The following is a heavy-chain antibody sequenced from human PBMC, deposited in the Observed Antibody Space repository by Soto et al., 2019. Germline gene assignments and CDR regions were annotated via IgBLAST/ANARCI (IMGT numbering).Heavy chain of an antibody. CDR3: ARSRAGRTAASYYDYMDV. Sequence: EVQLVESGGGLVQPGGSLRVSCAAAGFSFSDYWMTWVRQVPGKVLEWVANIKQDGSEKYYADSVKGRFTISRDNAKSSLYVQLNSLRAEDTAVYYCARSRAGRTAASYYDYMDVWGKGTTVTVSS. J-gene: IGHJ6*03. CDR2: IKQDGSEK. CDR1: GFSFSDYW. V-gene: IGHV3-7*01. D-gene: IGHD2-2*01.